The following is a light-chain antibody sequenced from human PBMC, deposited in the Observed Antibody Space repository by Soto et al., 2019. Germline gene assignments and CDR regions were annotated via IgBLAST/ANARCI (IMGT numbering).Light chain of an antibody. V-gene: IGKV1-6*02. Sequence: AIQMTQSPSSLSASIGDRVTITCRASQDIRNDLGWYQQKPGKAPKILINAASRLQGGVPSRFSGSGSGTDFTLTISSLQPEDFATYYCLQDYNYPRTFGQGTKVEIK. CDR1: QDIRND. CDR2: AAS. CDR3: LQDYNYPRT. J-gene: IGKJ1*01.